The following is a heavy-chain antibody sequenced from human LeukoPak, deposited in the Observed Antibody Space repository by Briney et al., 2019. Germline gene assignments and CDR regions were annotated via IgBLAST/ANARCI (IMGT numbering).Heavy chain of an antibody. CDR3: STPIAAAGTRAFDI. D-gene: IGHD6-13*01. CDR1: GFTFSNVW. CDR2: IKSKTDGGTT. J-gene: IGHJ3*02. Sequence: GGPLRLSCAASGFTFSNVWMNWVRQAPGKGLEWVGRIKSKTDGGTTDYAAPVKGRFMISRDDSKNTLYLQMNSLKTEDTAVYYCSTPIAAAGTRAFDIWGQGTMVIVSS. V-gene: IGHV3-15*01.